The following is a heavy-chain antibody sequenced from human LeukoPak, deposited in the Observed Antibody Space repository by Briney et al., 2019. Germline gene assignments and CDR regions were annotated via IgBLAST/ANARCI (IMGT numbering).Heavy chain of an antibody. Sequence: PGGSLRLSCAASGFTFSSYWMHWVRQAPGKGLVWVSRINSDGSSTSYADSVKGRFTISGDNARNTLYLQMNSLRAEDTAVYFCARYGGEKATIFWGQGTLVTVSS. D-gene: IGHD5-24*01. CDR1: GFTFSSYW. J-gene: IGHJ4*02. CDR2: INSDGSST. V-gene: IGHV3-74*01. CDR3: ARYGGEKATIF.